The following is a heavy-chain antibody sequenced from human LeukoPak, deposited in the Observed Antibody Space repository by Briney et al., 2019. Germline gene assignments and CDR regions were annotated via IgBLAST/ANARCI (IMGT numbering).Heavy chain of an antibody. J-gene: IGHJ4*02. CDR1: GYTFTSYY. Sequence: GASVKVSCKASGYTFTSYYMHWVRQAPGQGLEWMGIINPSGGSTSYAQKFQGRVAMTRDTSTSTVYMELSSLRSEDTAVYYCARDEYYDSSGYQLDYWGQGTLVTVSS. V-gene: IGHV1-46*01. CDR3: ARDEYYDSSGYQLDY. D-gene: IGHD3-22*01. CDR2: INPSGGST.